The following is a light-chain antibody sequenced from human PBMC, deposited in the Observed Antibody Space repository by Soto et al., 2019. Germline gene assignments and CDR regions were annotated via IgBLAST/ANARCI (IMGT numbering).Light chain of an antibody. V-gene: IGKV3-20*01. CDR2: GAF. Sequence: EIVLTQSPGTLSVSPGERATLSCRTSQSISSTYLAWYQKKPSQAPRLLLYGAFNRATGIPDRFSGSGSGTDFTLTISRLEPEDCAFYYCQQYGSSSFAFGPGTKVEIK. CDR3: QQYGSSSFA. CDR1: QSISSTY. J-gene: IGKJ3*01.